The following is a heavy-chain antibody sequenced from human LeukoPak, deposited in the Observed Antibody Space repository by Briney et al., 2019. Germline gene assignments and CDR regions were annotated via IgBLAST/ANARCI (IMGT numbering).Heavy chain of an antibody. CDR2: ISGSGSTI. J-gene: IGHJ4*02. CDR3: AKPASSGWSNYFDY. Sequence: GGSLRLSCAASGFTFSSYEMNWVRQAPGKGLEWVSYISGSGSTIHYADSVKGRFTISRDNAKNSLYLQMNSLRAEDTAVYYCAKPASSGWSNYFDYWGQGTLVTVSS. D-gene: IGHD6-19*01. CDR1: GFTFSSYE. V-gene: IGHV3-48*03.